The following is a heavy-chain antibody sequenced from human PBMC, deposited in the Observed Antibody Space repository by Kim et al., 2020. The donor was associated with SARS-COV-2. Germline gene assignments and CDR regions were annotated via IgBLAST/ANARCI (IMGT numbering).Heavy chain of an antibody. V-gene: IGHV3-23*01. Sequence: GGSLRLSCAASGFLFGNYAMSWVRQAPGLGLEWVSTISGTSGRTYYADSVKGRFTISRDNSRYTLSLQMNTLRVEDTAVYYCAKDRVATTSEPPEIDYWGQGTLVTVSS. CDR2: ISGTSGRT. J-gene: IGHJ4*02. CDR3: AKDRVATTSEPPEIDY. CDR1: GFLFGNYA. D-gene: IGHD5-12*01.